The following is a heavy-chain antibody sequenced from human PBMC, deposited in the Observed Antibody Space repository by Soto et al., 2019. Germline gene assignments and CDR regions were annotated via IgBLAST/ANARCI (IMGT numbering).Heavy chain of an antibody. Sequence: QVQLVESGGGVVQPGTSLRLSCAASGFTFSSYGMHWVCQAPGKGLEWVALIWYDGSKKKYADSVKGRFTISRDDSKSTLYLEMNSLRAEDTAVYSCARDPATVTTYFDYWGQGTLVTVSS. CDR1: GFTFSSYG. D-gene: IGHD4-17*01. CDR3: ARDPATVTTYFDY. J-gene: IGHJ4*02. CDR2: IWYDGSKK. V-gene: IGHV3-33*01.